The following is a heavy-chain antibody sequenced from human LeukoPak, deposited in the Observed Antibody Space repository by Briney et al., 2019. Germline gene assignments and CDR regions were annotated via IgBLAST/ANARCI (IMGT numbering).Heavy chain of an antibody. D-gene: IGHD2-2*01. V-gene: IGHV3-7*01. J-gene: IGHJ4*02. CDR1: GFTFSNYW. CDR2: INQDGNEK. CDR3: ARRRGSTSTDY. Sequence: GGSLRLSCTASGFTFSNYWMSWVRQAPGKGLEWVANINQDGNEKSYVDSVKGRFTISRDNAKNSLFLQVNSLRAEDKAVYYCARRRGSTSTDYWGQGTLVTVSS.